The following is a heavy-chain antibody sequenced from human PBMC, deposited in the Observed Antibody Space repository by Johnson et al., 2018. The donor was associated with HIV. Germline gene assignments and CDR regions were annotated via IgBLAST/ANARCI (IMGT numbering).Heavy chain of an antibody. V-gene: IGHV3-30-3*01. J-gene: IGHJ3*02. CDR2: ISYDGSNK. D-gene: IGHD3-16*01. CDR1: GFTFSSYA. Sequence: QVQLVESGGGVVQPGRSLRLSCAASGFTFSSYAMHWVRQAPAKGLEWVAVISYDGSNKYYADSVKGRFTISRDNSKNTLYLQMNKLRAEDTAVYFCASQVRGLRLGVDAFDIWGQGTMVTVSS. CDR3: ASQVRGLRLGVDAFDI.